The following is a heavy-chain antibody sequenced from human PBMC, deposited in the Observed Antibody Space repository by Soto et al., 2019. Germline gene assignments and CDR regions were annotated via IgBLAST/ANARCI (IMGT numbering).Heavy chain of an antibody. V-gene: IGHV1-2*04. J-gene: IGHJ4*02. Sequence: ASVKVSCKASGGTFSSYAFSWVRQAPGQGLEWMGWINPNSGDTSYAQKFHGWVTMTRDTSISTAYMELNRLRSDDTAVYYCAREPLTWGQGTLVTVSS. CDR3: AREPLT. CDR2: INPNSGDT. CDR1: GGTFSSYA.